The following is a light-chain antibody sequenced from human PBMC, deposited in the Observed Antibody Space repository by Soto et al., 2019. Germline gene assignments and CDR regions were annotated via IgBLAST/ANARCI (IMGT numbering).Light chain of an antibody. Sequence: PGEKAPLSCRASQSVSGSIGWYHQKPGQAPRLIIYHAPVRATGIPARFSSSGARTDFPITISSLEAEDFADYYCQEGTYWPAFGRGTKVDI. CDR1: QSVSGS. CDR3: QEGTYWPA. J-gene: IGKJ4*01. CDR2: HAP. V-gene: IGKV3-11*01.